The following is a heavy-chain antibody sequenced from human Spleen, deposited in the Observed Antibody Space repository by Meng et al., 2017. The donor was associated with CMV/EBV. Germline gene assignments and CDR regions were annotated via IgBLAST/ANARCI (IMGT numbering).Heavy chain of an antibody. CDR3: ARGDVVIPAALNY. CDR1: GGSISSGDYY. D-gene: IGHD2/OR15-2a*01. CDR2: IYYSGST. Sequence: SETLSLTCTVPGGSISSGDYYWTWIRQPPGKGLEWIGYIYYSGSTYYNPSLESRLTMSINTSKNQFSLKLSSVTAADTAVYYCARGDVVIPAALNYWGQGTLVTVSS. J-gene: IGHJ4*02. V-gene: IGHV4-30-4*08.